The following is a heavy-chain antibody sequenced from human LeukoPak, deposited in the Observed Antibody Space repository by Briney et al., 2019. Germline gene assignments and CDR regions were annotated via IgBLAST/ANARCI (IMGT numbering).Heavy chain of an antibody. CDR3: ARAPVVVIAIGAFDI. J-gene: IGHJ3*02. D-gene: IGHD2-21*01. CDR1: GGSISSSSYY. V-gene: IGHV4-39*01. CDR2: IYYSGST. Sequence: SETLSLTCTVSGGSISSSSYYWGWIRQPPGKGLEWTGSIYYSGSTYYNPSLKSRVTISVDTSKNQFSLKLSSVTAADTAVYYCARAPVVVIAIGAFDIWGQGTMVTVSS.